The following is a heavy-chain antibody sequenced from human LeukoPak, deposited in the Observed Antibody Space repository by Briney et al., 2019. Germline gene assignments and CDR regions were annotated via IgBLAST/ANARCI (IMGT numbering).Heavy chain of an antibody. CDR1: GGTFSSYA. V-gene: IGHV1-69*04. D-gene: IGHD4-23*01. CDR3: ARYVYGGKTGFDY. J-gene: IGHJ4*02. CDR2: IIPILGIA. Sequence: GASVTVSCKASGGTFSSYAISWVRQAPGQGLEWMGRIIPILGIANYAQKFQGRVTITVDKSTSTAYMELSSLRSEDTAVYYCARYVYGGKTGFDYWGQGTLVTVSS.